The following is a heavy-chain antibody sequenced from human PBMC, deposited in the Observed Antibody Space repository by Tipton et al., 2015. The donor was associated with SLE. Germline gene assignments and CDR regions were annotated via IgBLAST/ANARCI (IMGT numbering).Heavy chain of an antibody. D-gene: IGHD6-19*01. CDR1: GASISGGGYS. V-gene: IGHV4-30-2*01. Sequence: GLVKPSETLSLTCTVSGASISGGGYSWNWIRQPPGKGLEWIGYIYHSGTTYYNPSLKSRVTLSVDKSKNQFSLNLRSATVADTAVYYCASELLRDYFSAWGPDYWGQGTLVTVSA. CDR3: ASELLRDYFSAWGPDY. CDR2: IYHSGTT. J-gene: IGHJ4*02.